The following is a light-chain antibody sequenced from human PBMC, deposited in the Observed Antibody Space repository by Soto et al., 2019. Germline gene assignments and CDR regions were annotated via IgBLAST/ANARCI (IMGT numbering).Light chain of an antibody. J-gene: IGLJ2*01. CDR3: GTWDSRLSAVV. CDR1: SSNIGNNY. CDR2: DNN. V-gene: IGLV1-51*01. Sequence: QSVLTQPPSVSAAPGQKVSISCSGSSSNIGNNYVSWYQQLPGTATKLLIYDNNRRPSGIPDRFYGSKSGTSATLGITGLQTGDEADYYCGTWDSRLSAVVFGGGTKLTVL.